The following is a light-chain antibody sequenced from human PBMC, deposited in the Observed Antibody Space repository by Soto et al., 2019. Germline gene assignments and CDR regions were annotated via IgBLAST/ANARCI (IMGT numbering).Light chain of an antibody. V-gene: IGKV4-1*01. J-gene: IGKJ1*01. CDR2: WAS. Sequence: DIVMTQSPDSLAVSLGERATINCKSSQSIFYSSNNRNYLAWYHQKPGQPPKLLIYWASTRESGVPDRISGSGSGTDFTLTISSLQAEDVAVYYCQEYYSVSRTFGQGTRVEI. CDR1: QSIFYSSNNRNY. CDR3: QEYYSVSRT.